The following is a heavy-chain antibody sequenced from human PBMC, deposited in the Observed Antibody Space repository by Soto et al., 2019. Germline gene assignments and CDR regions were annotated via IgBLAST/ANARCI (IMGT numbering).Heavy chain of an antibody. CDR2: ISWNSGSI. CDR3: AKGYSSSGTVYYGMDV. V-gene: IGHV3-9*01. CDR1: GFTFDDYA. Sequence: GGSLRLSCAASGFTFDDYAMHWVRQAPGKGLEWVSGISWNSGSIGYADSVKGRFTISRDNAKNSLYLQMNSLRAEDTALYYCAKGYSSSGTVYYGMDVWGQGTTVTVYS. J-gene: IGHJ6*02. D-gene: IGHD6-13*01.